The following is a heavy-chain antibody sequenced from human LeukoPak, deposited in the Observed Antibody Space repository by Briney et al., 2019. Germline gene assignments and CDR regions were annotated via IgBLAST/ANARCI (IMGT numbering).Heavy chain of an antibody. J-gene: IGHJ4*02. CDR1: GFTFSSYA. Sequence: GGSLRLSYAASGFTFSSYAMHWVRQAPGKGLEWVAVISYDGSNKYYADSVKGQFTISRDNSKNTLYLQMNSLRAEDTAVYYCAKDRGYSYGISEYWGQGTLVTVSS. D-gene: IGHD5-18*01. CDR3: AKDRGYSYGISEY. CDR2: ISYDGSNK. V-gene: IGHV3-30-3*01.